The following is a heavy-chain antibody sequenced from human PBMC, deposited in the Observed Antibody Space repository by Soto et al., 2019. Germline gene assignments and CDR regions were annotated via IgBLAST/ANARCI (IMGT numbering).Heavy chain of an antibody. D-gene: IGHD6-6*01. V-gene: IGHV4-31*03. CDR3: ARDKARLPRREGLDV. Sequence: QVQLQESGPGLVKTSQTLSLTCTVSGGSISSGGYYWSWIRQHPGKGLEWIGYIYYSGNTYYNPSLKSRVNISIETSKNQFSLKVSSVTAADTAVYYCARDKARLPRREGLDVWGQGTTVTVSS. J-gene: IGHJ6*02. CDR1: GGSISSGGYY. CDR2: IYYSGNT.